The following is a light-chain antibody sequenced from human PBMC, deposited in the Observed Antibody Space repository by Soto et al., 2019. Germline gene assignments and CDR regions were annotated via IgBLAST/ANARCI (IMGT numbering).Light chain of an antibody. V-gene: IGKV3-15*01. Sequence: EIVLTQSPVTLSLSQGERATLSCRASQSFSSSYLAWYQQKPGQAPRLLIYGASTRATGIPDRFSGGGSGTEFTLTISSLQSEDFAVYYCQQYNNWPPITFGQGTRLEIK. CDR3: QQYNNWPPIT. J-gene: IGKJ5*01. CDR2: GAS. CDR1: QSFSSSY.